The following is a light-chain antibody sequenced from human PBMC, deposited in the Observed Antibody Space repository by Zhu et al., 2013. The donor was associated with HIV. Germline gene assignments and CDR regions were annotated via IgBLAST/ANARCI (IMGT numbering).Light chain of an antibody. Sequence: DIQMTQSPSTLSASVGDRVTITCRASQGISPWLAWYQQKPGKAPKLLISKASNLEGGVPSRFSGSGSGTEFTLAISSLQPDDLATYYCQQYSNYPFTFGGGTKLVIK. J-gene: IGKJ4*01. CDR2: KAS. CDR3: QQYSNYPFT. V-gene: IGKV1-5*03. CDR1: QGISPW.